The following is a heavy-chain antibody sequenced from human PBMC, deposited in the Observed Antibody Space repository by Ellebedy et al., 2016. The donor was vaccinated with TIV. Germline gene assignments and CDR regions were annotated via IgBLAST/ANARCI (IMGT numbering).Heavy chain of an antibody. CDR1: GGTFSSYG. CDR2: SIPILGKA. J-gene: IGHJ4*02. D-gene: IGHD4-23*01. Sequence: AASVKVSCKASGGTFSSYGISWVRQPPGQGLEWLGGSIPILGKANYAQKFQGRATITADESTYTAYMELSSLRSEDTAVYYCARVGNYYGGNPSYYFDYWGQGTLVTVSS. CDR3: ARVGNYYGGNPSYYFDY. V-gene: IGHV1-69*10.